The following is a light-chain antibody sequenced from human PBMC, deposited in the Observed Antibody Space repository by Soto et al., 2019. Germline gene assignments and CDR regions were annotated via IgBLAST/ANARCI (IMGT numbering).Light chain of an antibody. CDR1: SSNIGRNS. CDR2: SNH. J-gene: IGLJ2*01. Sequence: QAVVTQPPSASGTPGQRVTIFCSGSSSNIGRNSVYWYQQLPGTAPKLLIYSNHQRPSGVPDRFSGSKSGTSASLAISGLRSEDEANYYCAAWDDSPSGVVFGGGTQLTVL. V-gene: IGLV1-47*02. CDR3: AAWDDSPSGVV.